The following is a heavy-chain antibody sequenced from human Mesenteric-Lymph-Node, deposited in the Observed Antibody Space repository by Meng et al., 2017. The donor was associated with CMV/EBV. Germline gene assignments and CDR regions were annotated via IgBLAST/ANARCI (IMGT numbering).Heavy chain of an antibody. CDR1: GFNFNYVG. Sequence: GGSLRLSCAASGFNFNYVGIHWVRQSPGKGLEWVTCIRNDGRSTYYADSVKGRFIISRDNSKNTLYLQMNSLRAEDTAMYYCAKGLDSGSYYGSDYWGQGTLVTVSS. CDR2: IRNDGRST. J-gene: IGHJ4*02. CDR3: AKGLDSGSYYGSDY. D-gene: IGHD1-26*01. V-gene: IGHV3-30*02.